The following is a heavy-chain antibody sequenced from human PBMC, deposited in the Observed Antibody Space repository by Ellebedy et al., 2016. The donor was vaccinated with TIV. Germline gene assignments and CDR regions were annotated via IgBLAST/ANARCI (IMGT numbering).Heavy chain of an antibody. Sequence: GESLKISXAASGFTFSSYSMNWVRQAPGKGLEWVSSISSSSSYIYYADSVKGRFTISRDNAKNSLYLQMNSLRAEDTAVYYCARATIPEDYADAFDIWGQGTMVTVSS. V-gene: IGHV3-21*01. CDR3: ARATIPEDYADAFDI. J-gene: IGHJ3*02. CDR2: ISSSSSYI. D-gene: IGHD3-16*01. CDR1: GFTFSSYS.